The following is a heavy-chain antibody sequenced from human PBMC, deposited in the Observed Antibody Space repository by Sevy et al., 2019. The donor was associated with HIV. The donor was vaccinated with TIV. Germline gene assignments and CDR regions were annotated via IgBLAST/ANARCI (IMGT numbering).Heavy chain of an antibody. CDR1: GFTFSTST. CDR3: VRDGWNY. V-gene: IGHV3-21*01. J-gene: IGHJ4*02. D-gene: IGHD2-15*01. Sequence: GESLKISCAASGFTFSTSTMNWVRQAPGKGLEWVSLMTSSGSYILYADSVKGRFTISRDNAKNSVFLQMNSLRVEETAVYYCVRDGWNYWGQGTLVTVSS. CDR2: MTSSGSYI.